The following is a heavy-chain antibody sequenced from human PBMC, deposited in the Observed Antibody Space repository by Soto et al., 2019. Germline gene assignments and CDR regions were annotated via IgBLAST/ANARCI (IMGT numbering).Heavy chain of an antibody. J-gene: IGHJ6*03. V-gene: IGHV1-3*01. CDR3: ARAEGGGIGYCSGGSCYSWYYYMDV. CDR2: INAGNGNT. CDR1: GYTFTSYA. D-gene: IGHD2-15*01. Sequence: QVQLVQSGAEVKKPGASVKVSCKASGYTFTSYAMHWVRQAPGQRLEWMGWINAGNGNTKYSQKFQGRVTITRDTSASTAYRELSSLRSEDTAVYYCARAEGGGIGYCSGGSCYSWYYYMDVWGKGTTVTVSS.